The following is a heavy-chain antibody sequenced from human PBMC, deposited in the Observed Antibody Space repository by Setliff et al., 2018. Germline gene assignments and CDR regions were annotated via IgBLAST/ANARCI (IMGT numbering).Heavy chain of an antibody. V-gene: IGHV4-4*02. CDR1: GSSITSSNW. CDR2: IFHSGST. CDR3: ARLESLGDLSLYGLWFDP. J-gene: IGHJ5*02. Sequence: SETLSLTCAVSGSSITSSNWWSWVRQPPGKGLEWIGQIFHSGSTHYNPSLKSRLTISVDQSKNQFSLKLKSVTAADTAVYYCARLESLGDLSLYGLWFDPWGQGTLVTVSS. D-gene: IGHD3-16*02.